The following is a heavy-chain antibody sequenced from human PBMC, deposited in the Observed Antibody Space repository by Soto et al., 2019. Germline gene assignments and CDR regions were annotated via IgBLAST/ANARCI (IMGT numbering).Heavy chain of an antibody. CDR1: GFTFSSYA. J-gene: IGHJ4*02. D-gene: IGHD2-2*01. CDR3: AKAAEPLPNGGYQLLWGGFDY. CDR2: ISGSGGST. Sequence: PGGSLRLSCAASGFTFSSYAMSWVRQAPGKGLEWVSAISGSGGSTYYADSVKGRFTISRDNSKNTLYLQMNSLRAEDTAVYYCAKAAEPLPNGGYQLLWGGFDYWGQGTLVTVSS. V-gene: IGHV3-23*01.